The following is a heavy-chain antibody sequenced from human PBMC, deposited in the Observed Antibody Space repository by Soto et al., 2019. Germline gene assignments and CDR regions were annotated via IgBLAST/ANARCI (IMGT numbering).Heavy chain of an antibody. Sequence: ASETLSLTCSVSGASTSYYYWSWIRQTPGKGLEWIAHIYYSGRTNYNPSLKSRVTISEDTSKNQFSLRLSSVTAADTAVYYCARDLYPYSFEQGFDPWGQGTLVTVSS. CDR2: IYYSGRT. J-gene: IGHJ5*02. D-gene: IGHD6-13*01. CDR1: GASTSYYY. CDR3: ARDLYPYSFEQGFDP. V-gene: IGHV4-59*01.